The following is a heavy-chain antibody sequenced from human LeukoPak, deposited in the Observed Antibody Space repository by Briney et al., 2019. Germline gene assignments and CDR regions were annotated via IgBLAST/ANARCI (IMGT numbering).Heavy chain of an antibody. CDR2: ITGSGGST. V-gene: IGHV3-23*01. D-gene: IGHD5-12*01. CDR3: AKRGYSGYDDY. Sequence: PGGSLRLSCAASGFTFSSYGMSWFRQAPGKGLEWLSAITGSGGSTYYADSVQGRFTISRDNSKNTLYLQMNSLRAEDTAVYYCAKRGYSGYDDYWGQGTLVTVSS. CDR1: GFTFSSYG. J-gene: IGHJ4*02.